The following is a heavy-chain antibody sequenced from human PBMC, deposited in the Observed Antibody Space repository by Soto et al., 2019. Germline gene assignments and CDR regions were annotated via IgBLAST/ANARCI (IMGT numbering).Heavy chain of an antibody. CDR1: GFTFSSYG. Sequence: PGGSLRLSCAASGFTFSSYGMHWVRQAPGKGLEWVAVIWYDGSNKYYADSVKGRFTISRDNSKNTLYLQMNSLRAEDTAVYYCARAHYDYILGYYYYMDVWGKGTTVTVSS. CDR2: IWYDGSNK. J-gene: IGHJ6*03. V-gene: IGHV3-33*01. D-gene: IGHD3-16*01. CDR3: ARAHYDYILGYYYYMDV.